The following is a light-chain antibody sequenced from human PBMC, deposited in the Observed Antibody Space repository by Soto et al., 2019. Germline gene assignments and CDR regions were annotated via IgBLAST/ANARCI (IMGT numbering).Light chain of an antibody. CDR2: GAS. Sequence: EIVCTQSPGTLSLSPGYRATLSCRASQSVTDTYLAWYQQKTGQAHRLLIYGASRRATGIPDRFSGSGSGTDFTLTITRLEPEDFAVFYCQQYAGSPITFGQGKRREIK. V-gene: IGKV3-20*01. CDR1: QSVTDTY. CDR3: QQYAGSPIT. J-gene: IGKJ5*01.